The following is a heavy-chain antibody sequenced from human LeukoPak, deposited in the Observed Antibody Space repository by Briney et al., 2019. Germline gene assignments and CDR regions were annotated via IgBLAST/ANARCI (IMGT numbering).Heavy chain of an antibody. V-gene: IGHV1-18*01. CDR1: GYTFTNYG. CDR3: ARRWTVVSYMDV. D-gene: IGHD2-15*01. Sequence: ASVKVSCKASGYTFTNYGISWVRQAPGQGLERMGRISGYNGNTNYAQKLQGRVTLTTDTSTSTAYMELRSLRADDTAVYYCARRWTVVSYMDVWGKRTTVTVSS. J-gene: IGHJ6*03. CDR2: ISGYNGNT.